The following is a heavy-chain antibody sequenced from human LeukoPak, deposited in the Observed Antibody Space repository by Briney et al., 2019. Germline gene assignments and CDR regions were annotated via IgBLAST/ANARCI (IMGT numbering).Heavy chain of an antibody. CDR2: IYYSGST. D-gene: IGHD2-2*01. CDR1: GYSISSGYY. Sequence: SETLSLTCTVSGYSISSGYYWGWIRQPPGKGLEWIGSIYYSGSTYYNPSLKSRVTISVDTSKNQFSLKLSSVTAADTAVYYCARRPAPDIVVVPAPFDPWGQGTLVTVSS. V-gene: IGHV4-38-2*02. CDR3: ARRPAPDIVVVPAPFDP. J-gene: IGHJ5*02.